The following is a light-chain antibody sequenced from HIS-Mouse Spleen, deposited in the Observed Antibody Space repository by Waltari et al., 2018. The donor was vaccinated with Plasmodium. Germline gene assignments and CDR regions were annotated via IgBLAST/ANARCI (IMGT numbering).Light chain of an antibody. CDR3: QSADSSGTPNWV. Sequence: SYELTQPPSVSVSPGQTARITCSGDALPKQYAYWYQQKPGQAPVLGLYKDSERPSGSPERFSGSSSGTTVTLTISGVQAEDEADYYCQSADSSGTPNWVFGGGTKLTVL. CDR2: KDS. J-gene: IGLJ3*02. CDR1: ALPKQY. V-gene: IGLV3-25*03.